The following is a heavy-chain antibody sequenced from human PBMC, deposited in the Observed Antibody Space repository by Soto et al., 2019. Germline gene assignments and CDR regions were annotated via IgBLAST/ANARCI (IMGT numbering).Heavy chain of an antibody. V-gene: IGHV1-69*01. D-gene: IGHD2-2*01. J-gene: IGHJ5*02. CDR3: ASDGGGVGYCSSAGCYAVRNWFAP. CDR2: IIPIFGTA. CDR1: GGTFSSYA. Sequence: QVQLVQSGAEVKKPGSSVKVSCKASGGTFSSYAISWVRQAPGQGLEWMGGIIPIFGTAHYAQKFQGRVTITADESTSTAYMELSSRISEDRAGYYCASDGGGVGYCSSAGCYAVRNWFAPWGQGTLVTVSS.